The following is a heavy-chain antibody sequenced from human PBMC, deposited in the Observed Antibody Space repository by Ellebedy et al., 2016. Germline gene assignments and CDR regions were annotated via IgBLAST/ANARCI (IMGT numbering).Heavy chain of an antibody. J-gene: IGHJ4*02. V-gene: IGHV4-59*08. CDR2: IYYSGST. CDR1: GGSISSYY. Sequence: SETLSLTXTVSGGSISSYYWSWIRQPPGKGLEWIGYIYYSGSTNYNPSLKSRVTISVDTSKNQFSLKLSSVTDADTAVYYCARRRDGYNDYWGQGTLVTVSS. CDR3: ARRRDGYNDY. D-gene: IGHD5-24*01.